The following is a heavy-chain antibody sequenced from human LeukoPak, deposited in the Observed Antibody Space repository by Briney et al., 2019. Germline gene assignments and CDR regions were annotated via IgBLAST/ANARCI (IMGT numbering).Heavy chain of an antibody. V-gene: IGHV4-59*01. CDR1: GGSISSYY. Sequence: SETLSLTCTVSGGSISSYYWVWIGQPPGKGLKGIGYTSYSRSTNYKPSLNSRVTTSEATTKTPFSLHMNSMSAAHTAVYYAARTNYGSGSHYNGNFDYWGQGALVTVSS. J-gene: IGHJ4*02. CDR3: ARTNYGSGSHYNGNFDY. CDR2: TSYSRST. D-gene: IGHD3-10*01.